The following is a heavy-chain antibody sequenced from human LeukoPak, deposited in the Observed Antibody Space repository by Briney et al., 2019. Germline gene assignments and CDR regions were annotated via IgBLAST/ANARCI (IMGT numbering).Heavy chain of an antibody. CDR1: GFTFDDYA. D-gene: IGHD3-22*01. CDR3: AKASSCVLYDSSGSAVLLDY. V-gene: IGHV3-9*01. Sequence: GGSLRLSCAASGFTFDDYAMHWVRQAPGKGLEWVSGISWKSGSIEYADSVKGRFTISRDNAKNSLYLQMNSLRAEDTALYYCAKASSCVLYDSSGSAVLLDYWGQGTLVTVSS. J-gene: IGHJ4*02. CDR2: ISWKSGSI.